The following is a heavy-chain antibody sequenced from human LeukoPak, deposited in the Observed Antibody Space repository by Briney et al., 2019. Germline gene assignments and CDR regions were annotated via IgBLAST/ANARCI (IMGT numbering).Heavy chain of an antibody. CDR3: ARDKTQIWFGEGLWYFDY. D-gene: IGHD3-10*01. Sequence: PGGSLRLSCAASGFTFSYFEMNWVRQAPGKGLELVSYISSSGSPKYYADSVKGRFTISRDNAKNSLYLQMNSLTAEDTAIYYCARDKTQIWFGEGLWYFDYWGQGTLVTVSS. CDR1: GFTFSYFE. V-gene: IGHV3-48*03. CDR2: ISSSGSPK. J-gene: IGHJ4*02.